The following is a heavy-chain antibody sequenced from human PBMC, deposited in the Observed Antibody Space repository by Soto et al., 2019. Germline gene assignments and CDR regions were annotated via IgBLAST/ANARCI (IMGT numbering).Heavy chain of an antibody. Sequence: SETLSLTCTVSGGSISSSSYYWGWIRQPPGKGLEWIGSIYYSGSTYYNPSLKSRVTISVDTSKNQFSLKLSSVTAADTAVYYCARGENSDDTSKGYPDHGVDDWGQASTVT. V-gene: IGHV4-39*07. CDR2: IYYSGST. CDR3: ARGENSDDTSKGYPDHGVDD. CDR1: GGSISSSSYY. J-gene: IGHJ6*02. D-gene: IGHD5-18*01.